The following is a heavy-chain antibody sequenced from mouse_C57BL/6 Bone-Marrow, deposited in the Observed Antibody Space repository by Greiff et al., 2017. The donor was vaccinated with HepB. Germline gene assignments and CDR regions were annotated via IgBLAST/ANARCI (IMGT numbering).Heavy chain of an antibody. CDR2: IDPANGNT. V-gene: IGHV14-3*01. CDR3: ARSPSTTGVVFGD. D-gene: IGHD1-1*01. J-gene: IGHJ2*01. Sequence: EVQLQQSVAELVRPGASVKLSCTASGFNIKNTYMHWVKQRPEQGLEWIGRIDPANGNTKYAPKFQGKATITADTSSNTAYLQLSSLTSEDTALYYCARSPSTTGVVFGDWGQGTTLTVSS. CDR1: GFNIKNTY.